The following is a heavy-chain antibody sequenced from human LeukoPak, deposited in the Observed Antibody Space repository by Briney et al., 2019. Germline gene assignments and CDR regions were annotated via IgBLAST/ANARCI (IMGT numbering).Heavy chain of an antibody. CDR1: GFTFSSYA. CDR3: ATSMATIRASYFDY. Sequence: PGGSLRLSCAASGFTFSSYAMSWVRQAPGKGLEWVSATSGSGGSTYYADSVKGRFTISRDNSKNTLYLQMNSLRAEDTAVYYCATSMATIRASYFDYWGQGTLVTVSS. D-gene: IGHD5-24*01. V-gene: IGHV3-23*01. J-gene: IGHJ4*02. CDR2: TSGSGGST.